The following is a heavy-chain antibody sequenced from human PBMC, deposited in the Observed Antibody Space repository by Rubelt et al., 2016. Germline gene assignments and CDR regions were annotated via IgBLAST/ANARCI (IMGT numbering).Heavy chain of an antibody. CDR3: AKDMDSSYNYFDY. V-gene: IGHV3-23*04. Sequence: EVQLVESGGGLVKPGGSLRLSCAASGFTFSSYSMNWVRQAPGKGLEWVSAISGSGGSTYYADSVKGRFTISRDNSKNTLYLQMNSLRAEDTAVYYCAKDMDSSYNYFDYWGQGTLVTVSS. J-gene: IGHJ4*02. CDR2: ISGSGGST. D-gene: IGHD6-6*01. CDR1: GFTFSSYS.